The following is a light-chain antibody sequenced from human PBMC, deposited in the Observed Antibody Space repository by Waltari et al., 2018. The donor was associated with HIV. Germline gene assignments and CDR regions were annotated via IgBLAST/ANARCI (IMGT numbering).Light chain of an antibody. CDR1: QSLLHSYGYNY. CDR2: LGS. Sequence: DIELTQSPVSLTVSPGEPASISCRSGQSLLHSYGYNYLDWYVQKPGQSPRLLFYLGSNRASGVPDRFSASGSGTHFTLDISRVEAEDVGVYYCMQALQTWTFGKGTKVEIK. V-gene: IGKV2-28*01. CDR3: MQALQTWT. J-gene: IGKJ1*01.